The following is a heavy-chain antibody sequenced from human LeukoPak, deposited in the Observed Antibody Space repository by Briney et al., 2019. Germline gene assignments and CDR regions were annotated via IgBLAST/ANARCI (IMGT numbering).Heavy chain of an antibody. CDR2: IIPILGIA. V-gene: IGHV1-69*04. CDR1: GGTFSSYA. D-gene: IGHD3-3*01. J-gene: IGHJ4*02. CDR3: ARDEDYDFWSGYPDY. Sequence: ASVKVSCKASGGTFSSYAISWVRRAPGQGLEWMGRIIPILGIANYAQKFQGRVTITADKSTSTAYMELSSLRSEDTAVYYCARDEDYDFWSGYPDYWGQGTLVTVSS.